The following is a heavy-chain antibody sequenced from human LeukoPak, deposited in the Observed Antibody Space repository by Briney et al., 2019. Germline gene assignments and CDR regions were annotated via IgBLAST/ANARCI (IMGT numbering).Heavy chain of an antibody. CDR1: GGSISSYY. D-gene: IGHD5-18*01. CDR2: IYTSGSS. Sequence: PSETLSLTCTVSGGSISSYYWSWIRQPAGKGLEWIGRIYTSGSSNYNPSLKSRVTMSVDTFKNQFSLKLSSVTAADTAVYYCARSVGYSYGFGYYYYMDVWGKGTTVTISS. V-gene: IGHV4-4*07. CDR3: ARSVGYSYGFGYYYYMDV. J-gene: IGHJ6*03.